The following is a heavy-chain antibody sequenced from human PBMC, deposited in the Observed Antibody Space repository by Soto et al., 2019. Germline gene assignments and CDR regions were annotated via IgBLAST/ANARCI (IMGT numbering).Heavy chain of an antibody. J-gene: IGHJ5*02. D-gene: IGHD3-10*01. V-gene: IGHV1-18*01. CDR2: ISAYNGNT. CDR3: SSARGLSTGSSDFANCMDA. Sequence: ASVKVSCKASGYTFTSYGISWVRQAPGQGLEWMGWISAYNGNTNYAQKLQGRVTMTTDTSTSTAYMELRSLRSDDTAVYFYSSARGLSTGSSDFANCMDAWGPGTLVTVSS. CDR1: GYTFTSYG.